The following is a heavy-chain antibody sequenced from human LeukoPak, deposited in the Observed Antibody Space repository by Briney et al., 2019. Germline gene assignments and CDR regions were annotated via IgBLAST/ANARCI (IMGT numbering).Heavy chain of an antibody. CDR3: ARDSSGWSQGVDS. J-gene: IGHJ4*02. CDR2: ISCYNGDT. CDR1: GYTFTHHG. V-gene: IGHV1-18*01. D-gene: IGHD6-19*01. Sequence: GASVKVSCKASGYTFTHHGISWVRQAPGQGLEWMGWISCYNGDTMYAQNVQGRVTMTTETSTRTAYIELRSLRSDDTAMYYCARDSSGWSQGVDSWGQGTLVTVSS.